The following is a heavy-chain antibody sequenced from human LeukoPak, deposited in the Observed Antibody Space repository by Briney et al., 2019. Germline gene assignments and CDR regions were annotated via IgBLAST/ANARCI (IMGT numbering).Heavy chain of an antibody. J-gene: IGHJ4*02. CDR2: IYYSGST. CDR1: GGSFSGYY. Sequence: SETLSLTCAVYGGSFSGYYWSWIRQPPGKGLEWIGSIYYSGSTYYNPSLKSRVTISVDTSKNQFSLKLNSVTATDTAVYYCARHYGPWGQGTLVTVSS. V-gene: IGHV4-34*01. D-gene: IGHD3-16*01. CDR3: ARHYGP.